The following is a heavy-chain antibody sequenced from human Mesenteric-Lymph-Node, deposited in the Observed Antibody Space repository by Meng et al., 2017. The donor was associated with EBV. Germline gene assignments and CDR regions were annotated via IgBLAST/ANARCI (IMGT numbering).Heavy chain of an antibody. Sequence: QPQLQESGPGLVKPSETLSLTCTVSGGSISSSNYWGWIRQSPGKGLEWIGNIYYTGNTYYNPSLKSRATISVDTSKNQLSLKLSSVTAADTAMYYCARDRDIVVPRGFDPWGQGTLVTVSS. CDR1: GGSISSSNY. D-gene: IGHD2-21*01. CDR2: IYYTGNT. V-gene: IGHV4-39*07. CDR3: ARDRDIVVPRGFDP. J-gene: IGHJ5*01.